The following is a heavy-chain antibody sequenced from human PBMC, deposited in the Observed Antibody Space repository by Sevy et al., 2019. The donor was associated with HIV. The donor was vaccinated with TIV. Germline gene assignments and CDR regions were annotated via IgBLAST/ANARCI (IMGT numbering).Heavy chain of an antibody. CDR3: ATGPSYYDSSGYYY. V-gene: IGHV1-24*01. Sequence: ASVKVSCKVSGYTLTELSMHWVRQAPGKGLEWMGGFDPEDGETIYAQKFQGRVTMTEDTSTDTAYMELGSLRSEDTAVYYCATGPSYYDSSGYYYWGQGTLVTVSS. J-gene: IGHJ4*02. CDR1: GYTLTELS. D-gene: IGHD3-22*01. CDR2: FDPEDGET.